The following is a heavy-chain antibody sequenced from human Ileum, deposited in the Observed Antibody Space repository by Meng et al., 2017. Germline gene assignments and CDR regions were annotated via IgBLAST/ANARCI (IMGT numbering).Heavy chain of an antibody. CDR1: GFGFSNAW. V-gene: IGHV3-15*01. CDR3: TDPFH. J-gene: IGHJ4*02. CDR2: FRSEAAGGTT. Sequence: GESLKISCAASGFGFSNAWMSWVRQTPGKGLEWVARFRSEAAGGTTEYAASVKGRFTISRDDSESTLYLQMSSLKIDDTAVYYCTDPFHLGQGTLVTVSS.